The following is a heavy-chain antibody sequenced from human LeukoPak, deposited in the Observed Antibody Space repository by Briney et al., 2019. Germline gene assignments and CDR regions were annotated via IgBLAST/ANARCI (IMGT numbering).Heavy chain of an antibody. J-gene: IGHJ3*02. CDR1: GYSISSGYY. Sequence: PSETLSLTCTVSGYSISSGYYWGWIRQPPGKGLAWIGIIYHSGSTYYNPSLKSRVTISVDTSKNQFSLKLSSVTAADTAVYYCARYEWELLPGAFDMWGQGTMVTVSS. V-gene: IGHV4-38-2*02. CDR3: ARYEWELLPGAFDM. CDR2: IYHSGST. D-gene: IGHD1-26*01.